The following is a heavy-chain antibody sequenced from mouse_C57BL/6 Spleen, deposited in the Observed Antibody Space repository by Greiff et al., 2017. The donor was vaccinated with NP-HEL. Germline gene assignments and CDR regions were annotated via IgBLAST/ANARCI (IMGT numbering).Heavy chain of an antibody. J-gene: IGHJ3*01. CDR1: GFNITNTY. D-gene: IGHD2-3*01. V-gene: IGHV14-3*01. CDR3: SRPPIYDGYYLFAY. Sequence: EVKLMESVAELVRPGASVKLSCTASGFNITNTYMHWVKQRPEQGLEWIGRIDPANGNTTYAPKFQGKATITADTSSNTAYLQLSSLTSEDTSIYYCSRPPIYDGYYLFAYWGQGTLVTVSA. CDR2: IDPANGNT.